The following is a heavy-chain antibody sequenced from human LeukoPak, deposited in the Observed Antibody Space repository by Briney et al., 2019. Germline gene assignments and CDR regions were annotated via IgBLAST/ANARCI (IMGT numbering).Heavy chain of an antibody. D-gene: IGHD6-6*01. J-gene: IGHJ4*02. CDR1: GYTFTSYA. V-gene: IGHV7-4-1*02. Sequence: ASVKVSCKASGYTFTSYAMNWVRQAPGQGLEWMGWINTNTGNPTYAQGFTGRFVFSLDTSVSTAYPQISSLQAEDTAVYYCARTMLLAARPFDYWGQGTLVTVSS. CDR2: INTNTGNP. CDR3: ARTMLLAARPFDY.